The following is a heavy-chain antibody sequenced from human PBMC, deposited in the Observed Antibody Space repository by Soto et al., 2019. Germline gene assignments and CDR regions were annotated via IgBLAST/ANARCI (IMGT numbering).Heavy chain of an antibody. CDR3: ARGSESFDL. CDR1: GYTFHNYG. D-gene: IGHD1-26*01. CDR2: ISGYNGNT. Sequence: ASVKVSCKASGYTFHNYGISWVRQVPGQGLEWMGWISGYNGNTNYAPKIQGRVTVTRDTSTATAYMELWSLRSDDTAIYYCARGSESFDLWGQGTLVTVSS. V-gene: IGHV1-18*01. J-gene: IGHJ4*02.